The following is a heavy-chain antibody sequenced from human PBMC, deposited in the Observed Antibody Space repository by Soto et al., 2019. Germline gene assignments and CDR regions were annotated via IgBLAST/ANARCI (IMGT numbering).Heavy chain of an antibody. Sequence: QITLKESGPTLVKPTQTLTVTCTFSGFSLTTTAVGVGWIRQPPGKALEWLGIIYWDDDKRYNPSLTSRLTITKDTSKNQVVLTMTTMDPVDTATYYCARRPPRAEAGSYFDYWGQGTLVTVSS. V-gene: IGHV2-5*02. CDR2: IYWDDDK. CDR3: ARRPPRAEAGSYFDY. J-gene: IGHJ4*02. CDR1: GFSLTTTAVG. D-gene: IGHD6-19*01.